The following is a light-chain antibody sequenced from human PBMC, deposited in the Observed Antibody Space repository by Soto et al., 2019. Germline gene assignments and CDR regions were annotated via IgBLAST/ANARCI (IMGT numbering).Light chain of an antibody. CDR1: QSINAH. CDR3: QQYNNWLWT. CDR2: GAS. J-gene: IGKJ1*01. Sequence: EVVMTQSPATLSVSPGERVTLSCRASQSINAHLAWYQQKPGQAPRLLIHGASTRATGIPARFSGSGFGTEFIPTISSLQSDDCAVYYCQQYNNWLWTFGQGTKVEIQ. V-gene: IGKV3-15*01.